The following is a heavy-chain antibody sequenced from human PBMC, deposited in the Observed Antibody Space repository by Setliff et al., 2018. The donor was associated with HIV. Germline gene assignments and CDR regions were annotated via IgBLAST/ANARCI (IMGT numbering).Heavy chain of an antibody. CDR2: INHSGRT. V-gene: IGHV4-38-2*01. Sequence: SETLSLTCDVSGFSISSRYYWGWIRQSPGKGLEWIGEINHSGRTKYSPSLRSRVSISVDTSKTQFSLKLSSVTAADTAVYYCARQDYGGNSDYWGQGTLVTVSS. CDR1: GFSISSRYY. J-gene: IGHJ4*02. CDR3: ARQDYGGNSDY. D-gene: IGHD4-17*01.